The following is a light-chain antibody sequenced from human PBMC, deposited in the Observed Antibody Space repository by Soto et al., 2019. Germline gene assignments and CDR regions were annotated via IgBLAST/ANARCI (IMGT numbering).Light chain of an antibody. CDR3: LSYTSSGTCV. Sequence: QSALTQPASVSGSPGQSITISCTGTSSDVGNYKYVSWYQQHPGKAPKLMIYEVSNRPSGVSNRFSGSKSGNTASLTISGLQAEDETDYYCLSYTSSGTCVFGTGTKATVL. J-gene: IGLJ1*01. V-gene: IGLV2-14*01. CDR1: SSDVGNYKY. CDR2: EVS.